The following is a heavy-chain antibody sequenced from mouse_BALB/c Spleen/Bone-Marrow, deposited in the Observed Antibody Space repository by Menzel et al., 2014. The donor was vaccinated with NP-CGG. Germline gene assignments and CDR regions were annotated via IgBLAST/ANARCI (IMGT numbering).Heavy chain of an antibody. CDR3: ARRYDGYYDAMDY. D-gene: IGHD2-3*01. CDR1: GFTFSDYY. Sequence: EVKLMESGGDLVQPGGSLKLSCATSGFTFSDYYMYWVRQSPEKRLEWVAYISNGGGSIYYPDTVKGRFTISRDNAKNTLYLQMSRQKSEDTAMYYCARRYDGYYDAMDYWGQGTSVTVSS. J-gene: IGHJ4*01. V-gene: IGHV5-12*02. CDR2: ISNGGGSI.